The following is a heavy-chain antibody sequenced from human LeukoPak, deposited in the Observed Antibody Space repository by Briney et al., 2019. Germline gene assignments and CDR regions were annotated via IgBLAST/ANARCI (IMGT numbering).Heavy chain of an antibody. D-gene: IGHD5-24*01. V-gene: IGHV4-59*01. CDR3: ARAEMATIIGFDY. Sequence: SETLSLTCTVSGGSISSYYWSWIRQPPGKGLEWIGNIYYSGSTNYNPSLKSRVTISVDTSKNQFSLKLSSVTAADTAVYYCARAEMATIIGFDYWGQGTLVTVSS. CDR1: GGSISSYY. CDR2: IYYSGST. J-gene: IGHJ4*02.